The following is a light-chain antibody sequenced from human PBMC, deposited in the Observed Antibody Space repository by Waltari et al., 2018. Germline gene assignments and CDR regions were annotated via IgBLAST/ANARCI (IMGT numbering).Light chain of an antibody. CDR1: QSIRIT. CDR3: QQYTNWPLT. J-gene: IGKJ4*01. CDR2: DAS. V-gene: IGKV3D-15*01. Sequence: VVLTPSPATLSLSPGERATLPCWAMQSIRITLPWSQQKPGQAPRLLIYDASTRATGIPVRFSGSGSGTYFTLTISSLQSEDFAVYYCQQYTNWPLTFGGGTKVEI.